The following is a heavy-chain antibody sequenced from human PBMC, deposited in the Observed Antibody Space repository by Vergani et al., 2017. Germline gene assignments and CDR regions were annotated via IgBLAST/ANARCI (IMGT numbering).Heavy chain of an antibody. CDR2: IYYSGST. D-gene: IGHD1-7*01. V-gene: IGHV4-61*01. CDR3: ARVTKTGTRIASPFDY. CDR1: GGSVSSGSYY. Sequence: QVQLQESGPGLVKPSETLSLTCTVSGGSVSSGSYYWSWIRQPPGKGLEWIGYIYYSGSTNYNPSLKSRVTISVDTSKNQFSLKLSSVTAADTAVYYCARVTKTGTRIASPFDYWGQGTLVTVSS. J-gene: IGHJ4*02.